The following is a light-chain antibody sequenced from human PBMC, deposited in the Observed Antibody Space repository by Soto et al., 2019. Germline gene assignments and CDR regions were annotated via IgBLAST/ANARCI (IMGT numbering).Light chain of an antibody. CDR1: SSDVGAYNY. Sequence: QSALTQPASVSGSPGQSITISCTGTSSDVGAYNYVSWYQHHPGKVPKLLIYEVTNRPSGVSDRFSGSKSGNTASLTISGIQAEDEADYPCSSKRDSRTLILFGTGTNAT. CDR2: EVT. J-gene: IGLJ1*01. V-gene: IGLV2-14*01. CDR3: SSKRDSRTLIL.